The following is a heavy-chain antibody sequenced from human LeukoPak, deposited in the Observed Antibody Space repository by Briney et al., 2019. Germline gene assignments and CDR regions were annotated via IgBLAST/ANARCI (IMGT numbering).Heavy chain of an antibody. CDR1: GYTFTSYD. Sequence: VASVKVSCKASGYTFTSYDINWVRQATGQGLGWMGWMNPNSGNTGYAQKFQGRVTITRNTSISTAYMELSSLRSEDTAVYYCARGLRYCSSTSCSYYFDYWGQGTLVTVSS. V-gene: IGHV1-8*03. CDR2: MNPNSGNT. J-gene: IGHJ4*02. CDR3: ARGLRYCSSTSCSYYFDY. D-gene: IGHD2-2*01.